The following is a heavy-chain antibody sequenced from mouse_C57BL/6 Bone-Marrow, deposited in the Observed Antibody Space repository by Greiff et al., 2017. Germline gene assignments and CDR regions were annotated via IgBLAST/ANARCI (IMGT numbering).Heavy chain of an antibody. CDR3: ARLGYYGSKGYFDV. D-gene: IGHD1-1*01. Sequence: QVQLQQPGAELVKPGASVKLSCKASGYTFTSYWMHWVKQRPGQGLEWIGMIHPNSGSTNYNEKFKSKATLTVDKSSSTAYMQLSSLTSEDSAVYYCARLGYYGSKGYFDVWGTGTTVTVSS. CDR1: GYTFTSYW. V-gene: IGHV1-64*01. CDR2: IHPNSGST. J-gene: IGHJ1*03.